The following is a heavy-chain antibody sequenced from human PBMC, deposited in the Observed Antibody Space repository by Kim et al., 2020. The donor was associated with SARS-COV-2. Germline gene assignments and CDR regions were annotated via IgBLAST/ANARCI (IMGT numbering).Heavy chain of an antibody. D-gene: IGHD6-19*01. V-gene: IGHV3-48*02. CDR1: GFTFSSYS. J-gene: IGHJ4*02. CDR2: ISSSSSNI. Sequence: GGSLRLSCAASGFTFSSYSMNWVRQAPGKGLEWVSYISSSSSNIYYADSVKGRFTISRDNAKNSLYLQMNSLRDEDTAVYYCASRMGSGSGLGYWGQGTLVTVSS. CDR3: ASRMGSGSGLGY.